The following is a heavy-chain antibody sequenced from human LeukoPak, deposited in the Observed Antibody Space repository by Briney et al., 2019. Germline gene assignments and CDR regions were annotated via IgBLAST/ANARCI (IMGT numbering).Heavy chain of an antibody. Sequence: GGSVRLLCAASGFPFSKYGILWVREAPEKALERLAHISHDGSKKIYADSVKGRFSIYRDNSKNTLYLQMNSLRAEDTAVYYCARDEIDAFDIWGQGTMVTVSS. CDR3: ARDEIDAFDI. CDR2: ISHDGSKK. J-gene: IGHJ3*02. CDR1: GFPFSKYG. V-gene: IGHV3-30*03.